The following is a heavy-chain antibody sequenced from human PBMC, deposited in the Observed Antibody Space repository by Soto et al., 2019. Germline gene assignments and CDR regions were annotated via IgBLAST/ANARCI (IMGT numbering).Heavy chain of an antibody. CDR1: GGSISSDDFF. J-gene: IGHJ6*02. D-gene: IGHD3-10*01. CDR2: IYHSGTT. Sequence: QVQLQESGPGLVKPSETLSLSCNVSGGSISSDDFFWSWVRQHTARGLEWIGYIYHSGTTYYNPSIQSRITISVDTSKNQFSLKLRSVTAADTAVYFCARDEDHGSGLSGGMDVWGQGTAVTVS. V-gene: IGHV4-31*03. CDR3: ARDEDHGSGLSGGMDV.